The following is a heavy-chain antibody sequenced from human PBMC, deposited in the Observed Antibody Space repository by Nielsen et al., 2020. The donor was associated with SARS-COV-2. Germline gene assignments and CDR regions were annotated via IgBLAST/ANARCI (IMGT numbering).Heavy chain of an antibody. Sequence: GGSLRLSCAASGFTFDDYAMHWVRQAPGKGLEWVSGISWNSGSIGYADSVKGRFTISRDNSKNTLYLQMNSLRAEDTAVYYCASYGGNSDDAFDIWGQGTMVTVSS. V-gene: IGHV3-9*01. CDR2: ISWNSGSI. CDR1: GFTFDDYA. J-gene: IGHJ3*02. CDR3: ASYGGNSDDAFDI. D-gene: IGHD4-23*01.